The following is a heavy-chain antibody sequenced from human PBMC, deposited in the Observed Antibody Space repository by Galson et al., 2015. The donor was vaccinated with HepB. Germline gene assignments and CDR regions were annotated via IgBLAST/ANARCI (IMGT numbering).Heavy chain of an antibody. J-gene: IGHJ6*04. CDR2: INAGNGNT. CDR1: GYTFTSYA. CDR3: ARDEGALAYDFWSGSTGMDV. V-gene: IGHV1-3*01. Sequence: SVKVSCKASGYTFTSYAMHWVRQAPGQRLEWMGWINAGNGNTKYSQKFQGRVTITRDTSASTAYMELSSLRSEDTAVYYCARDEGALAYDFWSGSTGMDVWGKGTTVTVSS. D-gene: IGHD3-3*01.